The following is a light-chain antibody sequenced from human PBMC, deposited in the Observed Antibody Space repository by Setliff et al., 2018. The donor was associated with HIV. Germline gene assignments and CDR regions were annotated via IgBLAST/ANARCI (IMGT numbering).Light chain of an antibody. Sequence: SALAQPASVSGSPGQSITISCTGTSSDVGRYNYVSWYQQHPGKAPKLLIYEVSNRPSGVSNRFSGSKSGNTASLTISGLQADDEADYYCSSYRSGNTLVFGTGTKVTVL. V-gene: IGLV2-14*01. CDR1: SSDVGRYNY. CDR3: SSYRSGNTLV. CDR2: EVS. J-gene: IGLJ1*01.